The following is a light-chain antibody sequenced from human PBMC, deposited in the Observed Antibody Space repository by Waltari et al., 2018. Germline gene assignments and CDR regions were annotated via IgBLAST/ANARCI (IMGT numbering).Light chain of an antibody. V-gene: IGKV4-1*01. CDR2: WAS. CDR1: QRVLYSSNNKNY. J-gene: IGKJ4*01. CDR3: QQYYSTPLT. Sequence: DIVMTQSPDSLAVSLGERATINCKASQRVLYSSNNKNYLAWYQQQPGQSPKLLIYWASTREAGVPDRFSGSGSGTDFTLTISSLQAEDVSVYYCQQYYSTPLTFGGGTKVEIK.